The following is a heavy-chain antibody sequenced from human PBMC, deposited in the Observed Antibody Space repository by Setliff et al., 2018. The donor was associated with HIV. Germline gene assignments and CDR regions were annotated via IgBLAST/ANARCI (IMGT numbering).Heavy chain of an antibody. D-gene: IGHD2-15*01. J-gene: IGHJ3*02. Sequence: SETLSLTCTVSGGSISRYFWNWIRQPPGKGLEWIGYLDTRGRAIYNPSLESRVAIWMDTSKNQFSLRLTSVTASDTAIYYCARNDCGGGSCYGVDAFDIWGQGTMVTVSS. CDR2: LDTRGRA. CDR3: ARNDCGGGSCYGVDAFDI. V-gene: IGHV4-4*08. CDR1: GGSISRYF.